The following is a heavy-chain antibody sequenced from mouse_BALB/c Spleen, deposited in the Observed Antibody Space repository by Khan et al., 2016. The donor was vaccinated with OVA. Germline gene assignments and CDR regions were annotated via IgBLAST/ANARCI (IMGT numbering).Heavy chain of an antibody. CDR3: ARSSPTGVAFDY. CDR2: IYPGTGST. D-gene: IGHD1-1*01. V-gene: IGHV1-76*01. Sequence: QVQLKESGAELVRPGASVKLSCETSGYTFTNYWIHWVQQRSGQGLEWISRIYPGTGSTYYNEKFKGKATLTADKSSSTAYMQLSSLKSEDSAVYFGARSSPTGVAFDYWGQGTTLTVSS. J-gene: IGHJ2*01. CDR1: GYTFTNYW.